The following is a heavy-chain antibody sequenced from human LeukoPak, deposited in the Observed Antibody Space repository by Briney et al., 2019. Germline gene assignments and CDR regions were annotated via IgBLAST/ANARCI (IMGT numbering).Heavy chain of an antibody. Sequence: GGSLRLSCAASGFTFSSYGMHWVRQAPGKGLEWVALIRYDGSNKYYTDFVKGRFTISRDNSKNMLYLQMNSLRAEDTAVYYCTKDRYCSGGSCYFDASDVWGQGTMVTVSS. CDR1: GFTFSSYG. D-gene: IGHD2-15*01. V-gene: IGHV3-30*02. CDR3: TKDRYCSGGSCYFDASDV. CDR2: IRYDGSNK. J-gene: IGHJ3*01.